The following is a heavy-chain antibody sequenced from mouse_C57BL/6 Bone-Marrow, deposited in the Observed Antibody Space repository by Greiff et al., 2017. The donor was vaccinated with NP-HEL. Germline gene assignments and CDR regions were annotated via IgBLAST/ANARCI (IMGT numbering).Heavy chain of an antibody. D-gene: IGHD2-3*01. Sequence: VQLQESGPELVKPGASVKISCKASGYAFSSSWMNWVKQRPGKGLEWIGRIYPGDGDTNYNGKFKGKATLTADKSSSTAYMQLSSLTSEDSAVYFCARQSFYDGYSWFAYWGQGTLVTVSA. CDR2: IYPGDGDT. CDR3: ARQSFYDGYSWFAY. CDR1: GYAFSSSW. J-gene: IGHJ3*01. V-gene: IGHV1-82*01.